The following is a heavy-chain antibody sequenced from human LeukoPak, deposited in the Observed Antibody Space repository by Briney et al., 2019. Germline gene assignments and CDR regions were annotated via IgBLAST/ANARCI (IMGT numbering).Heavy chain of an antibody. CDR2: MNPNSGYT. CDR1: GYILTSYD. V-gene: IGHV1-8*01. D-gene: IGHD2/OR15-2a*01. Sequence: ASVKVSCKASGYILTSYDLNWVRQATGQGLEWMGWMNPNSGYTAYAQKFQGRVSMTRNTSISTVYMEVSSLRSEDTAVYRCARDKYPLDVWGQGTTVTVSS. CDR3: ARDKYPLDV. J-gene: IGHJ6*02.